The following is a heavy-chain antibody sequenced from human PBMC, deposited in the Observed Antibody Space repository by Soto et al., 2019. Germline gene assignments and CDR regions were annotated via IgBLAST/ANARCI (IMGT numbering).Heavy chain of an antibody. Sequence: PSETLSLTCTVSGGSISSGGYYWSWIRQHPGKGLEWIANIYYSGSTYYNPSLKSRLTISLDTSKNQFSLSLSSVTAADTAVYYCARITILGVLTYYMDVWGKGTTVTVSS. CDR3: ARITILGVLTYYMDV. CDR2: IYYSGST. CDR1: GGSISSGGYY. D-gene: IGHD3-3*01. J-gene: IGHJ6*03. V-gene: IGHV4-39*01.